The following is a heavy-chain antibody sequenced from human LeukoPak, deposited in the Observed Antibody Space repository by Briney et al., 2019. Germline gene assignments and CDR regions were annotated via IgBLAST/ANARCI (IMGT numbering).Heavy chain of an antibody. J-gene: IGHJ4*02. V-gene: IGHV3-21*06. D-gene: IGHD6-13*01. Sequence: PGGSLRLSCAASGFTFSGYSMNWVRQAPGKGLEWVSSISSSSGYIYYADSMQGRFTISRDNAKNSLFLQMNSLRAGDTAVYYCARAVGSWEYFDYWGQGTLVTVSS. CDR1: GFTFSGYS. CDR3: ARAVGSWEYFDY. CDR2: ISSSSGYI.